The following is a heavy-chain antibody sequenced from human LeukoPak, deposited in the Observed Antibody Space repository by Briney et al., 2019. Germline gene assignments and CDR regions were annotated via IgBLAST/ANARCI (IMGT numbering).Heavy chain of an antibody. V-gene: IGHV3-30*02. D-gene: IGHD3-10*01. CDR1: GFTFSSYG. J-gene: IGHJ4*02. CDR3: AIDGAGSYFYY. Sequence: PVGSLRLSCAASGFTFSSYGMHWVRQAPGKGLEWVALIRYDGSDKYNADSVKGRFTISRDNSKNTLYLQMNSLRAEDTAVYYCAIDGAGSYFYYWGQGTLVTVSS. CDR2: IRYDGSDK.